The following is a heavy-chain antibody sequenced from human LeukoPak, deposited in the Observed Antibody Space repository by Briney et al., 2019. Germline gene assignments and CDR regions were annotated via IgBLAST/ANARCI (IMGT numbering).Heavy chain of an antibody. CDR1: GFTFSSYA. J-gene: IGHJ4*02. CDR2: ISYDGSNK. V-gene: IGHV3-30*04. CDR3: AREGYYYDSSGYYFPSNFDY. Sequence: RSLRLSCAASGFTFSSYAMHWVRQAPGKGLEWVAVISYDGSNKYYADSVKGRFTISRDNSKNTLYLQMNSLRAEDTAVYYCAREGYYYDSSGYYFPSNFDYWGQGTLVTVSS. D-gene: IGHD3-22*01.